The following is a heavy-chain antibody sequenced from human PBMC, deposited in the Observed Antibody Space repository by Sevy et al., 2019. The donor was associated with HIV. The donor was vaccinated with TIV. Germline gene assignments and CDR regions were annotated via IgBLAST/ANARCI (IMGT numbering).Heavy chain of an antibody. CDR2: IYTSGST. D-gene: IGHD2-15*01. CDR1: GGSISSYY. Sequence: SETLSLTCTVSGGSISSYYWSWIRQSAGKGLEWIGRIYTSGSTNYNPSRKSRVTMSVDTSRNQFSLKLSSVTAADTAVYYCARDLVVVAATHYYYYGMDVWGQGTTVTVSS. CDR3: ARDLVVVAATHYYYYGMDV. V-gene: IGHV4-4*07. J-gene: IGHJ6*02.